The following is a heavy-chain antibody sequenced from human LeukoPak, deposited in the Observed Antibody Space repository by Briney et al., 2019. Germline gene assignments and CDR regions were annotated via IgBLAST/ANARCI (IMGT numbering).Heavy chain of an antibody. CDR1: GYTLSGYY. D-gene: IGHD2-2*01. CDR3: ARSEDIVVVPAPIFDY. Sequence: GASVKVSCKASGYTLSGYYMHCVRQAPGQCPKRMGWINPNSGGTNYAQKFQGRVTMTRDTSISTAYMELSSLRSDDTAVYYCARSEDIVVVPAPIFDYWGQGTLVTVSS. CDR2: INPNSGGT. V-gene: IGHV1-2*02. J-gene: IGHJ4*02.